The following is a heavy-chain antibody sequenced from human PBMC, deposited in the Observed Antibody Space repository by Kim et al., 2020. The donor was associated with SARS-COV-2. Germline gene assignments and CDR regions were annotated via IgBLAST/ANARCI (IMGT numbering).Heavy chain of an antibody. CDR3: AREALLIY. D-gene: IGHD1-26*01. J-gene: IGHJ4*02. CDR2: RGGST. V-gene: IGHV3-53*01. Sequence: RGGSTQYADSVRCQFTISRDNSKTTLYLKMNSLRVADTAVYFCAREALLIYWGLGTLVTVSS.